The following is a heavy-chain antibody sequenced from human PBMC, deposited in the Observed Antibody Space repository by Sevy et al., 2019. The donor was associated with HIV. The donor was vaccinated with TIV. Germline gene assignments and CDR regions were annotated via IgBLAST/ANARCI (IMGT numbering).Heavy chain of an antibody. V-gene: IGHV1-69*13. D-gene: IGHD3-22*01. CDR3: AGSYFDSSGYSPLYYYGMDV. J-gene: IGHJ6*02. CDR2: FIPMFDTA. Sequence: ASVKVSCKASGGTFSNYAISWVRQAPGQGLEWMGGFIPMFDTANYAQKFQGKVTLTADGSTTTAYMELSSLRPDDTAVYYCAGSYFDSSGYSPLYYYGMDVWGQGTTVTVSS. CDR1: GGTFSNYA.